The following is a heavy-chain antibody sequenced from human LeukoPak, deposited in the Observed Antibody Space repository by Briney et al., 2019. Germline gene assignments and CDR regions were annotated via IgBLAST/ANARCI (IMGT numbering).Heavy chain of an antibody. CDR3: ARDPGAGYCSGGSCYYYYYYMDV. J-gene: IGHJ6*03. V-gene: IGHV1-2*02. Sequence: GASVKVSCKASGYTFTGYYIQWMRRAPGQGLEWMGWINTNSGGTNYAQNFQGRVTMTRDMSTSTVYMELSSLRSEDTAVYYCARDPGAGYCSGGSCYYYYYYMDVWGKGTTVTVSS. CDR1: GYTFTGYY. D-gene: IGHD2-15*01. CDR2: INTNSGGT.